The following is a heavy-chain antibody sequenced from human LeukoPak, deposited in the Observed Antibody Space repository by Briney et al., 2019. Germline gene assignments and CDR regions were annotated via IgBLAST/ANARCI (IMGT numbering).Heavy chain of an antibody. CDR2: ISYDGSNK. V-gene: IGHV3-30-3*01. J-gene: IGHJ4*02. CDR1: GFTFSSYA. CDR3: ARGVFGYCSGGSCSTIDY. Sequence: PGGSLRLSCAASGFTFSSYAMHWVRQAPGKGLEWVAVISYDGSNKYYADSVKGRFTISRDNSKNTLYLQMNSLRAEDTAVYYCARGVFGYCSGGSCSTIDYWGQGTLVTVSS. D-gene: IGHD2-15*01.